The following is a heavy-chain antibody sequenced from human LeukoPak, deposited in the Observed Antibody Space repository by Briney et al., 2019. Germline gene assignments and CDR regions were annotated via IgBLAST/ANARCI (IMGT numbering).Heavy chain of an antibody. Sequence: PGGSLRLSCAASGFTFSSYGMHWVRQAPGRGLEWVAVISYDGGNKYYADSVKGRFTISRDNSKNTLYLQMNSLRAEDTAVYYCAKEYIAVAANGDAFDIWGQGTMVTVSS. CDR1: GFTFSSYG. CDR2: ISYDGGNK. J-gene: IGHJ3*02. D-gene: IGHD6-19*01. V-gene: IGHV3-30*18. CDR3: AKEYIAVAANGDAFDI.